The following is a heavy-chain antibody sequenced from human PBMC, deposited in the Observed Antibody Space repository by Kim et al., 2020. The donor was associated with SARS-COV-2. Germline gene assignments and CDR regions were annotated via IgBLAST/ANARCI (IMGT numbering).Heavy chain of an antibody. CDR1: GFTFSSYA. CDR3: AKDLYCSGGSCYSIYFDY. D-gene: IGHD2-15*01. V-gene: IGHV3-23*01. Sequence: GGSLRLSCAASGFTFSSYAMSWVRQAPGKGLEWVSAISGSGGSTYYADSVKGRFTISRDNSKNTLYLQMNSLRAEDTAVYYCAKDLYCSGGSCYSIYFDYWGQGTLVTVSS. CDR2: ISGSGGST. J-gene: IGHJ4*02.